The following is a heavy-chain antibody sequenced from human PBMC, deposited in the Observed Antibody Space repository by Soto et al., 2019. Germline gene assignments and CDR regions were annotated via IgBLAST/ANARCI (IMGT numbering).Heavy chain of an antibody. Sequence: ALLKVYGKASGYTLTSYYLHWLRQATGQGPEWMGIINPSGGITNDAQKFQDRVTMTSDTSTSTVYMELSSLRSEDTAVYYCARGISTTRYYYYYGMDVWGQGTTVTVSS. V-gene: IGHV1-46*01. D-gene: IGHD2-2*01. CDR3: ARGISTTRYYYYYGMDV. J-gene: IGHJ6*02. CDR1: GYTLTSYY. CDR2: INPSGGIT.